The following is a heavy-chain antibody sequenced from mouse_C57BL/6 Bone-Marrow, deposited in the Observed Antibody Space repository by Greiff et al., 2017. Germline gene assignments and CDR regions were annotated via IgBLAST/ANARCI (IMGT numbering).Heavy chain of an antibody. V-gene: IGHV1-50*01. D-gene: IGHD1-1*01. CDR2: IDPSDSYT. Sequence: VQLQQSGAELVKPGASVKLSCKASGYTFTSYWMQWVNQRPGQGLEWIGEIDPSDSYTNYNQKFKGKATLTVDTSSSTAYMQLSSLTSEDSAVYYCARDSYGSPYYFDYWGQGTTLTVSS. CDR3: ARDSYGSPYYFDY. J-gene: IGHJ2*01. CDR1: GYTFTSYW.